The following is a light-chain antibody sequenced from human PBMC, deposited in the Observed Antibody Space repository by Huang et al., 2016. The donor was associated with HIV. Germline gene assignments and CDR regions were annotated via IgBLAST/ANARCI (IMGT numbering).Light chain of an antibody. CDR3: QQYGSSPGT. CDR2: GAS. CDR1: QSVNSGY. Sequence: EIVLTQSPGTLSLSPGVRATLSCRASQSVNSGYLAWYQQKPGQAPRLLIYGASRMAPGIPGRFSGSGSGTDFTLTISRLQPEDFAVYFCQQYGSSPGTFGQGTKVEMK. J-gene: IGKJ1*01. V-gene: IGKV3-20*01.